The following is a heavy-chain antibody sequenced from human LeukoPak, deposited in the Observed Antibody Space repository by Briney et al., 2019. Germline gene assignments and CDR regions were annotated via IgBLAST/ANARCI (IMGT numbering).Heavy chain of an antibody. D-gene: IGHD2-15*01. CDR1: GYTFTSYY. CDR2: INPSGGST. V-gene: IGHV1-46*01. J-gene: IGHJ5*02. CDR3: AREAVEYCSGGSCSNWFDP. Sequence: GASVKVSCKASGYTFTSYYMHWVRQAPGQGLEGMGIINPSGGSTSYAQKFQGRVTMTRDTSTSTVYMELSSLRSEDTAVYYCAREAVEYCSGGSCSNWFDPWGQGTLVTVSS.